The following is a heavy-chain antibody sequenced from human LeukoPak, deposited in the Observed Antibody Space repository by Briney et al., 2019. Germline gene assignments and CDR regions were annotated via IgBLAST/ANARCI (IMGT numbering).Heavy chain of an antibody. Sequence: AGGSLRLSCAASGFTFSNYGMHWVRQAPGKGLEWVTIISYDGSSKYYADSVKGRFTISRDNSKNTLYLQMNSLRAEDTALYYCARDAPGSGYHRYYFDYWGQGTLVTVSS. V-gene: IGHV3-30-3*01. D-gene: IGHD3-22*01. CDR3: ARDAPGSGYHRYYFDY. CDR1: GFTFSNYG. J-gene: IGHJ4*02. CDR2: ISYDGSSK.